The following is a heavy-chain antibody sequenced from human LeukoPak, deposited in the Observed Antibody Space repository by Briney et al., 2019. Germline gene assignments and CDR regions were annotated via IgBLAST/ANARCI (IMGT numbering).Heavy chain of an antibody. Sequence: ASVKVSCKASGYTFTSYAMNWVRQAPGQGLERMGWINTNTGNPTYAQGFTGRFVFSLDTSVSTAYLQISSLKAEDTAVYYCARAHSIYSSGWRGEFDYWGQGTLVTVSS. CDR3: ARAHSIYSSGWRGEFDY. V-gene: IGHV7-4-1*02. J-gene: IGHJ4*02. CDR1: GYTFTSYA. D-gene: IGHD6-19*01. CDR2: INTNTGNP.